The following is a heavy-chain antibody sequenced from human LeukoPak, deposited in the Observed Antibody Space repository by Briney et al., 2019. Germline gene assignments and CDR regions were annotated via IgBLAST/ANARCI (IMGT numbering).Heavy chain of an antibody. CDR3: ATGLLWFGELLGWNDY. CDR1: GITFSNAW. J-gene: IGHJ4*02. V-gene: IGHV3-15*01. Sequence: GGSLRLSCAVSGITFSNAWMSWVRQAPGKGLEWVGRIRSKTDGGTTDYAAPVKGRFTISRDDSKTMLYLQVNSLKTEDTAVYYCATGLLWFGELLGWNDYWGQGTLVTVSS. CDR2: IRSKTDGGTT. D-gene: IGHD3-10*01.